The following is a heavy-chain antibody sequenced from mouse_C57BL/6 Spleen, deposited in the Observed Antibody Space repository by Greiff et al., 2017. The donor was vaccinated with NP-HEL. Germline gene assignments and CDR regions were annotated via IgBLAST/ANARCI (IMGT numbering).Heavy chain of an antibody. V-gene: IGHV3-6*01. Sequence: DVQLQESGPGLVKPSQSLSLTCSVTGYSITSGYYWNWIRQFPGNKLEWMGYISYDGSNNYNPSLKNRISITRDTSKNQFFLKLNSVTTEDTATYYCARDRYYYGSSHYFDYWGQGTTLTVSS. CDR2: ISYDGSN. J-gene: IGHJ2*01. D-gene: IGHD1-1*01. CDR1: GYSITSGYY. CDR3: ARDRYYYGSSHYFDY.